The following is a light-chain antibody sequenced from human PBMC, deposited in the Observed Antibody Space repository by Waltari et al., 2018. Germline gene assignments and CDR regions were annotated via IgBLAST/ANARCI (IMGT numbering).Light chain of an antibody. Sequence: QSALPQPPSASGSPGQSVTISCTGTSGDIGAYNSVTWYRQHPGKVPKLMIYDVNRRPSGVPDRFSGSKSGNTASLTVSGLQPEDEAVYYCNSFAGSDTVVFGGGTTLTVL. CDR2: DVN. CDR3: NSFAGSDTVV. J-gene: IGLJ2*01. V-gene: IGLV2-8*01. CDR1: SGDIGAYNS.